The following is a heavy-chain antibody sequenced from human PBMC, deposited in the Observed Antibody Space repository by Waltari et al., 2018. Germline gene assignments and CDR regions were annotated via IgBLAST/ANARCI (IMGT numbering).Heavy chain of an antibody. V-gene: IGHV3-23*01. CDR2: ISGGGDST. CDR1: GFTFSTSG. J-gene: IGHJ4*02. D-gene: IGHD1-26*01. Sequence: EVQLLESGGDLVQPGGSLRLSCAASGFTFSTSGLGWVRQAPGKGLELVSGISGGGDSTYYADSVKGRFTISRDNSKNTLYLQMNSLRAEDTAVYYCANGVRRVGYWGQGTLVTVS. CDR3: ANGVRRVGY.